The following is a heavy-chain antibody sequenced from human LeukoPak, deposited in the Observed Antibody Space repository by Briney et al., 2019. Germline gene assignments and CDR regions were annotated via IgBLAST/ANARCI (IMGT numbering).Heavy chain of an antibody. CDR2: TSAYNGNT. J-gene: IGHJ5*02. CDR1: GYTFTSYG. V-gene: IGHV1-18*01. CDR3: ARDRAGSSWSDNWFDP. Sequence: ASVKVSCKASGYTFTSYGISWVRQAPGQGLEWMGWTSAYNGNTNYAQKLQGRVTMTTDTSTSTAYMELRSLRSDDTAVYYCARDRAGSSWSDNWFDPWGQGTLVTVSS. D-gene: IGHD6-13*01.